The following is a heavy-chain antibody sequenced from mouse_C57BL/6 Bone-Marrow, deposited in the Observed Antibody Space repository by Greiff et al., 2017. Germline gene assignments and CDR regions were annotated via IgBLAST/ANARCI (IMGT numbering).Heavy chain of an antibody. Sequence: DVMLVESGGGLVQPGGSLKLSCAASGFTFSDYYMYWVRQTPEQRLEWVAYISNGGGSTYYPDTVKGRFTISRDNAKNTLYLQMSRLKSEDTAMYYCARHRAMDYWGQGTSVTVTA. V-gene: IGHV5-12*01. CDR3: ARHRAMDY. J-gene: IGHJ4*01. CDR1: GFTFSDYY. CDR2: ISNGGGST.